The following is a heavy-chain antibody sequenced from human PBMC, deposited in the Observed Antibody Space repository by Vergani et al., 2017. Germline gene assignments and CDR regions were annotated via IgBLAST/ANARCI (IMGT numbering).Heavy chain of an antibody. V-gene: IGHV3-30*18. J-gene: IGHJ3*01. D-gene: IGHD6-19*01. CDR1: GFTFSSYG. Sequence: QVQLVESGGGVVQPGRSLRLSCAASGFTFSSYGMHWVRQAPGKGLQWVAVISYDGSNKYYADSVKGRFTISRDNSKNTLFLQINSLRAEDTAVYYCAKDFQKQWVIPALDAFDFWGQGTMVTVSS. CDR3: AKDFQKQWVIPALDAFDF. CDR2: ISYDGSNK.